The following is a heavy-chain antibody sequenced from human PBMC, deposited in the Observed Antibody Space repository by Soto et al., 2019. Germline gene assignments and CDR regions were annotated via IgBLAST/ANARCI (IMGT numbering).Heavy chain of an antibody. J-gene: IGHJ6*02. Sequence: HPGGSLRLSCAASGFTFSSYGMHWVRQAPGKGLEWVAVISYDGSNKYYADSVKGRFTISRDNSKNTLYLQMNSLRAEDTAVYYCAKDLEAYLYYYGMDVWGQGTTVTVSS. D-gene: IGHD2-2*02. V-gene: IGHV3-30*18. CDR2: ISYDGSNK. CDR1: GFTFSSYG. CDR3: AKDLEAYLYYYGMDV.